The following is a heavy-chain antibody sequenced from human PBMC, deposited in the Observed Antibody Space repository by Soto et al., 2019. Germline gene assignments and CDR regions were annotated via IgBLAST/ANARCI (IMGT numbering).Heavy chain of an antibody. CDR2: IIPIFNST. CDR3: ARAGRGQKAGYNGLVSLGY. D-gene: IGHD2-2*02. Sequence: QVQLVQSGAEVKTPGSSLKVSCKVSGSRFSNYVISWVRQAPGHGLEWLGRIIPIFNSTKYAQNFQGRVTITADKSTSTASLELSSLRSDDTAVYFCARAGRGQKAGYNGLVSLGYWGQGTLVTVSS. V-gene: IGHV1-69*06. CDR1: GSRFSNYV. J-gene: IGHJ4*02.